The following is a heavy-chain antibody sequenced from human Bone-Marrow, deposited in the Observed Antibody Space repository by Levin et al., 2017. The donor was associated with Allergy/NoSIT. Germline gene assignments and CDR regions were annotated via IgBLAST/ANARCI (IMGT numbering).Heavy chain of an antibody. V-gene: IGHV3-9*01. D-gene: IGHD2-15*01. CDR2: ISWNGIII. CDR1: GFTFDDYG. Sequence: GGSLRLSCAASGFTFDDYGMHWVRQAPGKGLEWVSGISWNGIIIGYGDSVKGRFTISRDNPKNSLYLQMNSLRSEDTARYYCAKDYGYCSGDICYLRYAMDVWGQGTTVTVSS. J-gene: IGHJ6*02. CDR3: AKDYGYCSGDICYLRYAMDV.